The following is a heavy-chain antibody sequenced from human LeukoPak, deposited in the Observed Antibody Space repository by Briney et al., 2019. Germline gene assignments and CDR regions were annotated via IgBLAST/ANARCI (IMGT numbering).Heavy chain of an antibody. D-gene: IGHD3-16*01. J-gene: IGHJ4*02. V-gene: IGHV3-20*04. CDR1: GFTFVDYG. CDR3: ARDRLGPSFCVSHFDL. CDR2: INYNGAIT. Sequence: PAGGSPRLSCATSGFTFVDYGLSWVRRAPGKGLEWLCAINYNGAITDYADSVKGRFTISRDNAKNSLYLRMDSLRAEDTALYYCARDRLGPSFCVSHFDLWGQGTLVTVSS.